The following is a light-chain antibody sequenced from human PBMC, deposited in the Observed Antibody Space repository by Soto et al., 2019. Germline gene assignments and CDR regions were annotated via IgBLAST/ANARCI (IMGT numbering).Light chain of an antibody. CDR3: QQYSSSVT. CDR2: GAS. Sequence: DIVLTQSPGSLSLSPGERATISCRASQSVYNNYIAWYQHSPGQAPRVLIYGASTRATGTPDRFSGSGSGTDFTLTITRLEPEDSALYYCQQYSSSVTFGGGIKVEI. J-gene: IGKJ4*01. CDR1: QSVYNNY. V-gene: IGKV3-20*01.